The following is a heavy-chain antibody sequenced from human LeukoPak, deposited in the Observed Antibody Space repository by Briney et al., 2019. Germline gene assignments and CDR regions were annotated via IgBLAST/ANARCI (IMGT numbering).Heavy chain of an antibody. V-gene: IGHV4-39*01. CDR1: GGSISSSSYY. CDR2: IYYSGST. CDR3: ARRVRAYYYMDV. D-gene: IGHD3-10*01. J-gene: IGHJ6*03. Sequence: SETLSLTCTVSGGSISSSSYYWGWLRQPPGTGLEWIGSIYYSGSTYYNPSLKSRVTISVDTSKNQFSLKLSSVTAADTAVYYCARRVRAYYYMDVWGKGTTVTVSS.